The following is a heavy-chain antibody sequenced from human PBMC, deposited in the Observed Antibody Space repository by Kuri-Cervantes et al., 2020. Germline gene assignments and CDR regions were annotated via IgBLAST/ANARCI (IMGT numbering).Heavy chain of an antibody. V-gene: IGHV3-11*06. J-gene: IGHJ6*02. CDR1: GFTFSDYY. CDR3: ARDGPVIYYYYYGMDV. CDR2: ISSSSSYI. D-gene: IGHD3/OR15-3a*01. Sequence: GESLKISCAASGFTFSDYYMSWIRQVPGKGLEWVSSISSSSSYIYYADSVKGRFTISRDNAKNSLYLQMNSLRAEDTAVYYCARDGPVIYYYYYGMDVWGQGTTVTVSS.